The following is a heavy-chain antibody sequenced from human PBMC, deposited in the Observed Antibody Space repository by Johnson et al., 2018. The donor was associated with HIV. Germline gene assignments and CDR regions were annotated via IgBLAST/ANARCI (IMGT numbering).Heavy chain of an antibody. D-gene: IGHD6-19*01. V-gene: IGHV3-7*01. CDR2: IKHDGREK. CDR3: ARDKFTGRQWLSYDDAFDI. CDR1: GFTFSTYW. Sequence: VQLVESGGGLVKPGGSLRLSCAASGFTFSTYWMSWVRQAPGKGLEWVANIKHDGREKYYVDSVKGRFTISRDNAKNSLYLQMNSLRAEDTAVYYCARDKFTGRQWLSYDDAFDIWGQGTMVTVSS. J-gene: IGHJ3*02.